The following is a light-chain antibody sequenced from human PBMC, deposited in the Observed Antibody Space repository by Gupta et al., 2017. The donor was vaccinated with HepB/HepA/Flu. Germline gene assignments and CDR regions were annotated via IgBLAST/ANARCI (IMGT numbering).Light chain of an antibody. J-gene: IGKJ3*01. CDR2: GAS. Sequence: DIVMTQSPDSLAVSLGERATIDCKSSQSVSYSSNNKNYLAWYQQRPGQPPKLLIYGASARASGVPDRFSGSGSGTDFTLTISSLQAEDVAVYYCQRYYGTPPITFGPGTKVDIK. CDR3: QRYYGTPPIT. V-gene: IGKV4-1*01. CDR1: QSVSYSSNNKNY.